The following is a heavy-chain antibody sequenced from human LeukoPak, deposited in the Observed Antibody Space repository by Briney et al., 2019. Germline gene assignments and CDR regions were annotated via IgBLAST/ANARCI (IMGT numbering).Heavy chain of an antibody. CDR1: GFTFSSYW. Sequence: PGGSLRLSCAASGFTFSSYWMHWVRQVPGKGLVWVSRINSDGSSTSYADSVKGRFTISRDNAKNTLYVQMNSLRAEDTAVYHCSTDSGHAFDIWGRGTMVTVSS. D-gene: IGHD3-10*01. CDR3: STDSGHAFDI. CDR2: INSDGSST. J-gene: IGHJ3*02. V-gene: IGHV3-74*01.